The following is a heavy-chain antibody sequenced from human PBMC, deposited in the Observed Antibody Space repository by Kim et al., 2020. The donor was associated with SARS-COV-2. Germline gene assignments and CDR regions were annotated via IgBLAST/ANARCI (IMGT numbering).Heavy chain of an antibody. D-gene: IGHD2-21*01. CDR2: INPSGGST. CDR3: ARDRFVLTAYCGGDCYGMDV. CDR1: GYTFTSYY. J-gene: IGHJ6*02. V-gene: IGHV1-46*01. Sequence: ASVKVSCKASGYTFTSYYMHWVRQAPGQGLEWMGIINPSGGSTSYAQKFQGRVTMTRDTSTSTVYMELSSLRSEDTAVYYCARDRFVLTAYCGGDCYGMDVWGQGTTVTVSS.